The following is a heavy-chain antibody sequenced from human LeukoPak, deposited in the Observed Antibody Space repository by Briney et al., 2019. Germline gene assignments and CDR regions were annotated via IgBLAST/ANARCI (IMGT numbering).Heavy chain of an antibody. J-gene: IGHJ6*02. V-gene: IGHV4-59*12. D-gene: IGHD3-3*01. CDR2: IYYSGST. CDR3: ARARPYYDFWSGQRHYYYGMDV. CDR1: GGSISSYY. Sequence: SETLSLTCTVSGGSISSYYWSWIRQPPGKGLEWIGYIYYSGSTNYNPSLKSRVTISVDTSKNQFSLKLSSVTAADTAVYYCARARPYYDFWSGQRHYYYGMDVWGQGTTVTVSS.